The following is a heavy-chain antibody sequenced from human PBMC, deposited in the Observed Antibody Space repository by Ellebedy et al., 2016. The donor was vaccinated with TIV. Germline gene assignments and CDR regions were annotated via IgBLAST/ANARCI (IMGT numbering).Heavy chain of an antibody. CDR3: ARYSAYNNGNYFDY. CDR2: IYSTGSS. CDR1: GGSMKSYY. V-gene: IGHV4-4*07. J-gene: IGHJ4*02. D-gene: IGHD1-26*01. Sequence: MPGGSLRLSCSVSGGSMKSYYWGWIRQPAGKGPEWIGRIYSTGSSNSNPSLKSRVTMAIDTSRNYFSLKLSSVTAADTAVYYCARYSAYNNGNYFDYWGQGTVVTVSS.